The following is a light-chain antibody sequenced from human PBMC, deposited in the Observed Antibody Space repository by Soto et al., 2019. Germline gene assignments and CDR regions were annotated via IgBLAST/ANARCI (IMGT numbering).Light chain of an antibody. V-gene: IGKV1-39*01. CDR3: QRYNSYWT. J-gene: IGKJ1*01. Sequence: IHMAQSPSSLSASVGDRLTMTCLASQSISSYLNWCQQTPGKSPKLLIYAAPSLQSGVPSRFSGSGSGTEFTLTISSLQPDDFASYYGQRYNSYWTFGQGTKVDIK. CDR2: AAP. CDR1: QSISSY.